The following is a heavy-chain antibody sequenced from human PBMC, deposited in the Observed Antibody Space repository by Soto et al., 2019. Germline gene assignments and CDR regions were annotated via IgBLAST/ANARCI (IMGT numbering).Heavy chain of an antibody. CDR2: ISWDGADT. D-gene: IGHD3-16*01. Sequence: GGSLRLSCAASGFPFDDYSMNWVRQVPGKGLEWVSLISWDGADTYYVDSVKGRFTISRDNAKNSLYLQMNSLRAEDTAVHYCAREGFRAVMSYYGMDVWGQGTTVTVSS. CDR1: GFPFDDYS. V-gene: IGHV3-43*01. CDR3: AREGFRAVMSYYGMDV. J-gene: IGHJ6*02.